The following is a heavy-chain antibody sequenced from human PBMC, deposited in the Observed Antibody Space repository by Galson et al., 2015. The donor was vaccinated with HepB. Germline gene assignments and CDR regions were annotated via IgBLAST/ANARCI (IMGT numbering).Heavy chain of an antibody. J-gene: IGHJ3*02. CDR1: GFIFNDYT. Sequence: SLRLSCAASGFIFNDYTMRWVRQAPGKGLEWVAVIPNDRTSTSYADSVTGRFTISRDNSRNTPYLQMNSLRTEDTAVYYCARDLTMVRERAFDIWGQGTMVTVSS. CDR2: IPNDRTST. V-gene: IGHV3-30*04. CDR3: ARDLTMVRERAFDI. D-gene: IGHD3-10*01.